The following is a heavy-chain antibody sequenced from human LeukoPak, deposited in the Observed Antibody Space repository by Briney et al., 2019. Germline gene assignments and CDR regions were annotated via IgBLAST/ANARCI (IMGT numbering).Heavy chain of an antibody. CDR1: GGSISSYY. CDR3: ARDTNLGTYNYYFDY. Sequence: MPSETLSLTCTVSGGSISSYYWSWIRQPPGKGLEWIGYIYYSGSTNYNPSLKSRVAISVDTSKNQFSLKLSSVTAADTAVYYCARDTNLGTYNYYFDYWGQGTLVTVSS. J-gene: IGHJ4*02. D-gene: IGHD1-26*01. CDR2: IYYSGST. V-gene: IGHV4-59*12.